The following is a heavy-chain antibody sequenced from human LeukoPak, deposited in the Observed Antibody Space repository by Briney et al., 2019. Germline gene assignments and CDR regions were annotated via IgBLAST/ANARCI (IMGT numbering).Heavy chain of an antibody. V-gene: IGHV3-7*04. CDR2: INQDGSEK. D-gene: IGHD2-2*01. Sequence: GGSLRLSCAASGFTFSTYWMTWIRQAPGKGLEWVANINQDGSEKYYVDSVKGRFTISRDNAKNSLFLQMNSLGAEDTAVYYCARVYCSTSSCSPYNCFDSWGQGTLVTVSS. CDR3: ARVYCSTSSCSPYNCFDS. J-gene: IGHJ5*01. CDR1: GFTFSTYW.